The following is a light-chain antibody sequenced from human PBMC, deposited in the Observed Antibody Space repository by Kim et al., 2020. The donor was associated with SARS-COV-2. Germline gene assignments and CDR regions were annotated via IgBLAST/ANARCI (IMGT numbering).Light chain of an antibody. Sequence: VARGQTVRITCKGDSLRNYYASGYQQRPGQAPVLVIYGKNNRPSGIPARFSGSSSGTTASLTITGSQAEDEADYYCNSRDTSGNRNFGGGTQLTVL. CDR1: SLRNYY. CDR2: GKN. V-gene: IGLV3-19*01. CDR3: NSRDTSGNRN. J-gene: IGLJ2*01.